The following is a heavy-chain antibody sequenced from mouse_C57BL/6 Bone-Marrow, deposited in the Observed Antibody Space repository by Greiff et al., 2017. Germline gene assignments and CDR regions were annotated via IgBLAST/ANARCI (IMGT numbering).Heavy chain of an antibody. V-gene: IGHV14-4*01. J-gene: IGHJ3*01. CDR2: IDPENGDT. CDR1: GFNIKDDY. CDR3: APWFAY. Sequence: VQLQQSGAELVRPGASVKLSCTASGFNIKDDYMHWVKQRPEQGLEWIGWIDPENGDTEYASKFQGKATITADKSSNTACLQHSSLTSEDTAVYYCAPWFAYWGQGTLVTVSA.